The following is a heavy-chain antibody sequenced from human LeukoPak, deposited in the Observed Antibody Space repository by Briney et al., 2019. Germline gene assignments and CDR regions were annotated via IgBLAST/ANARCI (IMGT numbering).Heavy chain of an antibody. Sequence: GGSLRLSCAASGFTFSSYAMSWVRQAPGKGLEWVSAISGSGGSTYYADSVKGRFTISRDNSKNTLYLQMNSLRAEDTAVYYCAKDPGPAAILDDAFDIWGQGTMVTVSS. D-gene: IGHD2-2*01. J-gene: IGHJ3*02. V-gene: IGHV3-23*01. CDR1: GFTFSSYA. CDR3: AKDPGPAAILDDAFDI. CDR2: ISGSGGST.